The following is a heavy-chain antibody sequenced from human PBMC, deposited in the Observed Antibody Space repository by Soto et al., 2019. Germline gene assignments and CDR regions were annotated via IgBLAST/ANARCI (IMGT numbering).Heavy chain of an antibody. CDR3: GRTYTGG. CDR1: GGSISSGDSC. CDR2: ICYSGRT. Sequence: SETLSLTCTVSGGSISSGDSCWTWIRQPPGQGLEWIGNICYSGRTYYNPSLKSRVSISEDTSKNHFSLRLSSVSGLRVDDTAVYFCGRTYTGGWGQGTLVTVSS. J-gene: IGHJ4*02. V-gene: IGHV4-30-4*08. D-gene: IGHD3-10*01.